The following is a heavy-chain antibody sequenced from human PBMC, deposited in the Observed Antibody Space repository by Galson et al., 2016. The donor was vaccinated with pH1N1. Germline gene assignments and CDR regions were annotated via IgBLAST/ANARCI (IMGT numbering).Heavy chain of an antibody. J-gene: IGHJ6*02. Sequence: QSGAEVKKPGESLKISCKASGYSFTTHWIGWVRQMPGKGLEWMGIIYAGDSDARYSPSLKGQVSFSVDKSITTAALQWRSLKASDTAIYYCARQNEGALDVWGQGTTVTVSS. CDR3: ARQNEGALDV. V-gene: IGHV5-51*01. CDR2: IYAGDSDA. D-gene: IGHD1-1*01. CDR1: GYSFTTHW.